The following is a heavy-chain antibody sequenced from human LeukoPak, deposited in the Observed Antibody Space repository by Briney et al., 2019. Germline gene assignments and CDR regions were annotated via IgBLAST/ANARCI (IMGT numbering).Heavy chain of an antibody. CDR1: GLTFSSYA. CDR3: AKGGISSVYHAFDI. J-gene: IGHJ3*02. Sequence: GGSLRLXCAASGLTFSSYAMSWVRQAPGKGLEWVSAISGDGSGTYYTDSVKGRFTISRHNSKNTLFLQMISLRVEDTAVYYCAKGGISSVYHAFDIWGQGTMVTVSS. V-gene: IGHV3-23*01. D-gene: IGHD1-14*01. CDR2: ISGDGSGT.